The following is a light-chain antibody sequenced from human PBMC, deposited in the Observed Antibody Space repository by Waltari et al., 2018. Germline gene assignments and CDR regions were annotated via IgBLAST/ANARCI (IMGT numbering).Light chain of an antibody. V-gene: IGKV3-20*01. J-gene: IGKJ1*01. Sequence: EIVLTQSTGTLSLSSGESATLPCGARESISKYLAWYQQKPGQAPRLLIYHASSRATGIPDRFSGSGSGTDFSLTISRLEPEDFAVYYCQHYESLPVTFGQGTKVEIK. CDR1: ESISKY. CDR2: HAS. CDR3: QHYESLPVT.